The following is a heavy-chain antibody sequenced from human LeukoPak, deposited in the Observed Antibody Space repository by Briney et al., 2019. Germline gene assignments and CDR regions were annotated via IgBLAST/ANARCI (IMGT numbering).Heavy chain of an antibody. D-gene: IGHD2-2*01. CDR1: GGSISSGGYY. CDR3: ARLDVVPAYLGMDV. V-gene: IGHV4-31*03. CDR2: IYYSGST. Sequence: PSETLSLTCTVSGGSISSGGYYWSWIRQHPGKGLEWIGYIYYSGSTYYNPSLKSRVTISVDTSKNQFSLKLSSVTAADTAVYYCARLDVVPAYLGMDVWGQGTTVTVSS. J-gene: IGHJ6*02.